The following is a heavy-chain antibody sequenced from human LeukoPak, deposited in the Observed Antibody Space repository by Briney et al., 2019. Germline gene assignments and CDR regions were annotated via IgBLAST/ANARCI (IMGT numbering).Heavy chain of an antibody. CDR1: GGSVSSYY. Sequence: SETLSLTCTVSGGSVSSYYCNWIRQPAGKGLEWIGRIYSSGDTNYNPSLKSRITMSVDTSKNQFSLNLSSVTAADTAVYYRARDPFGSSLDYWGQGTLVTVSS. D-gene: IGHD1-26*01. CDR2: IYSSGDT. J-gene: IGHJ4*02. CDR3: ARDPFGSSLDY. V-gene: IGHV4-4*07.